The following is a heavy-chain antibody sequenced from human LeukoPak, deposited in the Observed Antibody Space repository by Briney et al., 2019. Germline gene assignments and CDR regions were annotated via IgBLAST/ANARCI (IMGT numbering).Heavy chain of an antibody. J-gene: IGHJ4*02. Sequence: GGSLRLSCAASGFTFSNFAMSWVRQAPGKGLERVATVSGGGGNTYYADSLRGCFTISRDNSKDTLYLQMNSLRAEDTAVYYCARDRDTYDYVFAFWGQGTLVTVSS. CDR1: GFTFSNFA. D-gene: IGHD3-16*01. CDR3: ARDRDTYDYVFAF. V-gene: IGHV3-23*01. CDR2: VSGGGGNT.